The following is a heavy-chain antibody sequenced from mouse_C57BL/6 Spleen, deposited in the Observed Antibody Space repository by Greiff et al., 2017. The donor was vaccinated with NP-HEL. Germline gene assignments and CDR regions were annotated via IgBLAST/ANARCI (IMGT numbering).Heavy chain of an antibody. CDR1: GYTFTSYW. Sequence: VQLQQSGAELVMPGASVKLSCKASGYTFTSYWMHWVKQRPGQGLEWIGEIDPSDSYTNYNQKFKGKSTLTVDKSSSTAYMQLSSLTSEDSAVYYCARYGGTDWYFDVWGTGTTVTVSS. CDR2: IDPSDSYT. V-gene: IGHV1-69*01. D-gene: IGHD1-1*01. J-gene: IGHJ1*03. CDR3: ARYGGTDWYFDV.